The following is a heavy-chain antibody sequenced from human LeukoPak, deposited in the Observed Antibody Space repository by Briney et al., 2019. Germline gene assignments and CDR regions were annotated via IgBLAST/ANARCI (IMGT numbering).Heavy chain of an antibody. CDR1: GFTFSNAW. CDR3: TIDIRWERLAFRYH. J-gene: IGHJ5*02. CDR2: IKSNADGGTT. Sequence: PGGSLRLSCAASGFTFSNAWMSWVRQAPGKGLEWVGRIKSNADGGTTDYAAPVTGRFTISRDDSKATLYLQANSLKTEDTAVYYCTIDIRWERLAFRYHWGQGALVTVFS. V-gene: IGHV3-15*01. D-gene: IGHD1-26*01.